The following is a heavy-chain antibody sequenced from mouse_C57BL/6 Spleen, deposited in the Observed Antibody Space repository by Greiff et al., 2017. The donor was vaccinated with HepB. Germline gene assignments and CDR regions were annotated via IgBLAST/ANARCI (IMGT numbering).Heavy chain of an antibody. D-gene: IGHD2-1*01. J-gene: IGHJ2*01. CDR2: IDPSDSNT. CDR1: GYTFTSYW. Sequence: QVQLQQPGAELVKPGASVKLSCKASGYTFTSYWMQWVKQRPGQGLEWIGEIDPSDSNTNYNQKFKGKATFTVDTSSSTAYMQLSSLTSEDSAVYDCARDYYGNYYFDYWGQGTTLTVSS. V-gene: IGHV1-50*01. CDR3: ARDYYGNYYFDY.